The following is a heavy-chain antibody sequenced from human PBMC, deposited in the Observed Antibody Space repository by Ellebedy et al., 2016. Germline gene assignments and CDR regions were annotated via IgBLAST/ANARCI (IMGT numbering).Heavy chain of an antibody. CDR2: ISAYNGNT. CDR1: GYTFTSYG. CDR3: ARGYDSSGYSSCFDY. Sequence: ASVKVSCKASGYTFTSYGISWVRQAPGQGLEWMGWISAYNGNTNYAQKLQGRVTMTTDPSTSTAYMELRSLRSDDTAVYYCARGYDSSGYSSCFDYWGQGTLVTVSS. V-gene: IGHV1-18*01. J-gene: IGHJ4*02. D-gene: IGHD3-22*01.